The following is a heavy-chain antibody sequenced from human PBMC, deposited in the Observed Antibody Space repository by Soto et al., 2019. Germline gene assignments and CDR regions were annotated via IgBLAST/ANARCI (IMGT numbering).Heavy chain of an antibody. J-gene: IGHJ4*02. V-gene: IGHV4-61*08. CDR1: GGSISSGDYY. CDR3: ATEDSMNWTHDY. D-gene: IGHD1-1*01. Sequence: PSETLSLTCTVSGGSISSGDYYWSWIRQPPGKGLEWIGEIYHSGTTDYNPSLKSRVTISVDKSRNQLSLTLNSVTAADTAVYYCATEDSMNWTHDYWGQGTLVTVSS. CDR2: IYHSGTT.